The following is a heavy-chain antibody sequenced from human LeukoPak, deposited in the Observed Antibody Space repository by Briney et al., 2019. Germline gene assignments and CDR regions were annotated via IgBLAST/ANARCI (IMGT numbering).Heavy chain of an antibody. CDR1: GGSISSYY. CDR3: ARGVVVVTAIVPDAFDI. V-gene: IGHV4-59*01. CDR2: IYYSVST. J-gene: IGHJ3*02. Sequence: SETLSLTCTVAGGSISSYYWSWIRQPPGKRLDWLGYIYYSVSTNYNPSLKSRVTISVDTSKNQFSLKLSSVTAADTAVYYCARGVVVVTAIVPDAFDIWGQGTMVTVSS. D-gene: IGHD2-21*02.